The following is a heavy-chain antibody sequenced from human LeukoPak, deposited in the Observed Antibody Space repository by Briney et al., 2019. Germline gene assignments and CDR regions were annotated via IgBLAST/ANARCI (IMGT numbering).Heavy chain of an antibody. Sequence: GGSLRLSCTASGFTFSSYTMTWARQAPGKGLKWVSTITTGDGNTYYADSVKGRFTVSRDDSKNTLYLQMNSLRTEDTAVYYCAKDGGLWVSAHWGDSWGRGTLVTLSS. D-gene: IGHD7-27*01. CDR2: ITTGDGNT. CDR3: AKDGGLWVSAHWGDS. J-gene: IGHJ4*02. V-gene: IGHV3-23*01. CDR1: GFTFSSYT.